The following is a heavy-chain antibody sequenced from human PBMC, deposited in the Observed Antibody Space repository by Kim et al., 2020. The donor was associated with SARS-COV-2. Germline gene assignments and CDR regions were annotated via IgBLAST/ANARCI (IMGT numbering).Heavy chain of an antibody. CDR2: IYYSGRT. CDR3: ARDSGVPAAPWGERNGMDV. D-gene: IGHD2-2*01. CDR1: GGSISSGGYY. Sequence: TLSLTCTVSGGSISSGGYYWSWIRQHPGKGLEWIGYIYYSGRTYYNPSLKSRVTISVDTSKNQFSLKLSSVTAADTAVYYCARDSGVPAAPWGERNGMDVWGQGTTVTVSS. V-gene: IGHV4-31*03. J-gene: IGHJ6*02.